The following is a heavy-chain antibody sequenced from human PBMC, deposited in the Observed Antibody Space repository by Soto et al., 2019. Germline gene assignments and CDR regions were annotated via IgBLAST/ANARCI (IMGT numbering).Heavy chain of an antibody. CDR2: INPNSGGT. J-gene: IGHJ6*03. CDR3: ARGDQEHCSSTSCYLIGYYYMDV. V-gene: IGHV1-2*04. Sequence: ASVKVSCKASGYTFTGYYMHWVRQAPGQGLEWMGWINPNSGGTNYAQKFQGWVTMTRDTSISTAYMELSRLRSDDTAVYYCARGDQEHCSSTSCYLIGYYYMDVWGKGTTVTVSS. D-gene: IGHD2-2*01. CDR1: GYTFTGYY.